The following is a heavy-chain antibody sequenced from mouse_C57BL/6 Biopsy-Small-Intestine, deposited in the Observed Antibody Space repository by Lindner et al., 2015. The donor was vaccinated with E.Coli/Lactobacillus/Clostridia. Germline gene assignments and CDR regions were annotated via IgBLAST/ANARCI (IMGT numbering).Heavy chain of an antibody. CDR1: GYTFTSYG. CDR3: AIIHRTTVHGMDV. V-gene: IGHV1S61*01. Sequence: SVKVSCKASGYTFTSYGISWVRQAPGQGLEWLGWISVDSGNANYAQKFQGRVTMTTDTSTSTAYMELRGLRSDDSAVYYCAIIHRTTVHGMDVWGQGTTVTVSS. D-gene: IGHD1-1*01. J-gene: IGHJ1*01. CDR2: ISVDSGNA.